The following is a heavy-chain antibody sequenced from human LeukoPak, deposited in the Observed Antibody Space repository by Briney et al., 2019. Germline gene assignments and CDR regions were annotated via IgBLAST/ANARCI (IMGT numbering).Heavy chain of an antibody. D-gene: IGHD6-6*01. CDR2: ISAGGGGT. CDR3: VKTFQYSSNWYDY. Sequence: PGGSLRLSCATSGFTFSSHAMSRVRQAPGKGLEWVSSISAGGGGTSYADSVKGRITISRDNSKNTVYLQMNSLRVEDTAVYFCVKTFQYSSNWYDYWGQGTLVTVSS. CDR1: GFTFSSHA. V-gene: IGHV3-23*01. J-gene: IGHJ5*01.